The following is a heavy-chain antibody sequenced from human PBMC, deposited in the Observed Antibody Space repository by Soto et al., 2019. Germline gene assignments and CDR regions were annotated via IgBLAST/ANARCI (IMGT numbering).Heavy chain of an antibody. CDR1: GSTFSSYA. J-gene: IGHJ3*01. D-gene: IGHD2-15*01. Sequence: EVQLWESGGGLVQPGGSLRLSCAASGSTFSSYAMSWVRQAPGKGLEWVSVISGSGDSTSYADSVKGRFTISRDNSKNTLYVQMNSLRAEDTAVYYCARELGYCSGGSCYMDGAFDFWGQGTMVTVSS. CDR2: ISGSGDST. CDR3: ARELGYCSGGSCYMDGAFDF. V-gene: IGHV3-23*01.